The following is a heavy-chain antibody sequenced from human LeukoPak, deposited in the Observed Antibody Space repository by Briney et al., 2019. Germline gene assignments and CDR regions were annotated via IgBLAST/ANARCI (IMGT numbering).Heavy chain of an antibody. J-gene: IGHJ4*02. D-gene: IGHD6-13*01. Sequence: PSETLSLTCAVYGGSYSGYYWSWIRQPPGKGLEWIGEINHSGSTNYNPSLKSRVTISVDTSKNQFSLKLSSVTAADTAVYYCAVKYSSSWDYWGQGTLVTVSS. CDR1: GGSYSGYY. CDR3: AVKYSSSWDY. V-gene: IGHV4-34*01. CDR2: INHSGST.